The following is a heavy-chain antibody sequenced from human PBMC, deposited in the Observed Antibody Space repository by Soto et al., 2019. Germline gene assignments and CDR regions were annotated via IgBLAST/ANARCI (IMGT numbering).Heavy chain of an antibody. CDR3: ARAIGPTLFDY. CDR2: IGTTGDT. D-gene: IGHD3-22*01. V-gene: IGHV3-13*04. Sequence: GGSLRLSCSASGFTFSSYDMHWVRQGTGKGLEWVSAIGTTGDTYYAGSVKGRFTISRENAKNSLYLQMNSLRAGDTAIYFCARAIGPTLFDYWGQGTLVTV. CDR1: GFTFSSYD. J-gene: IGHJ4*02.